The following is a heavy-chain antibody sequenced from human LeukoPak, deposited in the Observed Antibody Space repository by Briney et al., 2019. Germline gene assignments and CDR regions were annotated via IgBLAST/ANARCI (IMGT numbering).Heavy chain of an antibody. J-gene: IGHJ6*03. CDR3: ARGDGYNYYYYYYMDV. D-gene: IGHD5-24*01. CDR1: GGSISSYY. Sequence: SETLSLTCTVSGGSISSYYWSWIRQPPGKGLEWIGYIYYSGSTIYNPSLRSRVTMSVDTSKNQFSLKLSSVTAADTAVYYCARGDGYNYYYYYYMDVWGKGTTVTVSS. V-gene: IGHV4-59*08. CDR2: IYYSGST.